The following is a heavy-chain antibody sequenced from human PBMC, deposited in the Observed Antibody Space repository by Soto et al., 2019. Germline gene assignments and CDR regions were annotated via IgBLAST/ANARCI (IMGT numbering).Heavy chain of an antibody. Sequence: GESLKISCKGSGYSFTSYWIGWVLQMPWKGLEWMGIIYPGDSDTRYSPSFQGQVTISADKSISTAYLQWSSLKASDTAMYYCARRGGDIVVVPAAMRVLYGMDVWGQGTTVTVSS. J-gene: IGHJ6*02. CDR3: ARRGGDIVVVPAAMRVLYGMDV. CDR1: GYSFTSYW. V-gene: IGHV5-51*01. CDR2: IYPGDSDT. D-gene: IGHD2-2*01.